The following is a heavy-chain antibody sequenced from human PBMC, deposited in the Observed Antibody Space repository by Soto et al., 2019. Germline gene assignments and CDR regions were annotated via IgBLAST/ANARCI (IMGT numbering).Heavy chain of an antibody. Sequence: QVQLVQSGAEVKKPGASVKLSCKASGYTFISSYVHWVRQAPGQGLEWVVIINPNGGSTNYAQEFQGRVTVTRDTSTSTVFMELSSLHSDDTAVYYCARDLFAANYWGQGTLVTVSS. V-gene: IGHV1-46*01. CDR1: GYTFISSY. CDR3: ARDLFAANY. D-gene: IGHD2-15*01. CDR2: INPNGGST. J-gene: IGHJ4*02.